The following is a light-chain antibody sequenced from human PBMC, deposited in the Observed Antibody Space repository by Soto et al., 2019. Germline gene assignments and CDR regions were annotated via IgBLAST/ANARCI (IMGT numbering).Light chain of an antibody. Sequence: DIQMTQSPSALSASVGDRVTITCRASQSISSRLAWYQQKPGKAPKLLIYKASSLESGVPSRFSGSGSGTEFTLTISSLQPDDFATYYCQQYDSQSYTFGQGTKVDIK. CDR1: QSISSR. CDR2: KAS. V-gene: IGKV1-5*03. CDR3: QQYDSQSYT. J-gene: IGKJ2*01.